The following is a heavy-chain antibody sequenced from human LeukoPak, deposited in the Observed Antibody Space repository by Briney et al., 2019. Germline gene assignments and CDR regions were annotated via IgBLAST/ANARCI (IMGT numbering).Heavy chain of an antibody. CDR2: FDPEDGET. D-gene: IGHD3-10*01. V-gene: IGHV1-24*01. J-gene: IGHJ4*02. CDR3: AADRAGVNIIRGVYRGPWNRGYYFDY. CDR1: GYTLTELS. Sequence: EASVKVSCKVSGYTLTELSMHWVRQAPGTGLEWMGGFDPEDGETIYAQKFQGRVTMTEDTSTDTVYMELSSLRSEDTAVYYCAADRAGVNIIRGVYRGPWNRGYYFDYWGQGTLVTVSS.